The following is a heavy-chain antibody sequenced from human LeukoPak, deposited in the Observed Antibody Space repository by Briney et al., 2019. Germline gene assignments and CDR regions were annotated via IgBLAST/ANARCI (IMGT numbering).Heavy chain of an antibody. CDR3: ARRLPKYYGMDV. CDR2: IYYSGST. V-gene: IGHV4-59*08. CDR1: GGSISSYY. J-gene: IGHJ6*02. Sequence: PSETLSLTCTASGGSISSYYWSWIRQPPGKGLEWIGYIYYSGSTNYNPSLKSRVTISVDTSKNQFSLKLSSVTAADTAVYYCARRLPKYYGMDVWGQGTTVTVSS.